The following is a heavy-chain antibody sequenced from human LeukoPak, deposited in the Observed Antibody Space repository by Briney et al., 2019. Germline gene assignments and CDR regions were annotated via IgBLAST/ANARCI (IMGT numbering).Heavy chain of an antibody. CDR2: ISTDGNNE. V-gene: IGHV3-30*18. CDR3: AKDQIGWAPGYASGPLDQ. CDR1: GFSFTMYG. Sequence: GRPLRLSCAASGFSFTMYGIHWVRQAPGEGLEWVAVISTDGNNEYYANSVKGRFTISRDNSKNTVYLQMTSLRTEDTAVYYCAKDQIGWAPGYASGPLDQWGQGTLVTVSS. J-gene: IGHJ4*02. D-gene: IGHD6-19*01.